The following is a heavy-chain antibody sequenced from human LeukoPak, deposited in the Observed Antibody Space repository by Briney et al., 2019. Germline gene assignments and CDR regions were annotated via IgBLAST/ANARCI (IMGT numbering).Heavy chain of an antibody. CDR1: GGTLSSYA. J-gene: IGHJ3*02. D-gene: IGHD2-2*01. CDR3: ARERVPAAKGAFDI. CDR2: IIPIFGTA. V-gene: IGHV1-69*13. Sequence: GASVKVSCKASGGTLSSYAISWVRQAPGQGLEWMGGIIPIFGTANYAQKFQGRVTITADESTSTAYMELSSLRSEDTTVYYCARERVPAAKGAFDIWGQGTMVTVSS.